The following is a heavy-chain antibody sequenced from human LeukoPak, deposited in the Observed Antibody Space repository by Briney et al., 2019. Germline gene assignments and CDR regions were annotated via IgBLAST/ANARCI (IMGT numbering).Heavy chain of an antibody. D-gene: IGHD3-22*01. CDR3: ARVRYYYDSSGYNDHDAFDI. CDR1: GGSISSYY. Sequence: SETLSLTCTVSGGSISSYYWSWIRQPAGKGLEWIGRIYTSGSTNYNPSLKSRVTMSVDTSKNQFSLKLSSVTAADTAVYYCARVRYYYDSSGYNDHDAFDIWGQGTMVTVSS. V-gene: IGHV4-4*07. CDR2: IYTSGST. J-gene: IGHJ3*02.